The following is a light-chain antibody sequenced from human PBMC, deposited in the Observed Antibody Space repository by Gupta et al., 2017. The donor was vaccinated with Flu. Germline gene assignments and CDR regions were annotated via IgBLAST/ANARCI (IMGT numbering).Light chain of an antibody. J-gene: IGKJ1*01. CDR2: WAS. CDR3: QQYYHAPQT. Sequence: DIVMTQSPDPLAVLLGERSAINCRPSQNVYYSSDNQNYVAWYQQRPGQAPRLIISWASTREPGVPDRFSGSGSGSHYTLTISNLQAEDLAIYYCQQYYHAPQTFGQGTKVEI. CDR1: QNVYYSSDNQNY. V-gene: IGKV4-1*01.